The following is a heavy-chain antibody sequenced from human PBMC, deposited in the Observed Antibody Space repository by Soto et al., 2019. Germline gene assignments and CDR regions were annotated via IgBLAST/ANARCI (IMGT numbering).Heavy chain of an antibody. CDR3: AGTRVYPYYFAF. V-gene: IGHV4-34*01. CDR1: GGSFSGYY. Sequence: SETLSLTCAVYGGSFSGYYWSWIRQPPGKGLEWIGEINHSGSTNYNPSLKSRVTISVDTSKNQFSLKLSSVTAADTAVYYCAGTRVYPYYFAFWGQGTLVTVSA. J-gene: IGHJ4*02. D-gene: IGHD6-13*01. CDR2: INHSGST.